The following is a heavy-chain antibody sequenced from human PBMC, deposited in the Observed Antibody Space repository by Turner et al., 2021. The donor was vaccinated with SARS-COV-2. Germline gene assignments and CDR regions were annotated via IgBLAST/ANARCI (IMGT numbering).Heavy chain of an antibody. CDR3: ARETVNNWVYP. Sequence: QVQLQESGPRLVKPLETLSLTCTDSGGSLNSNYWRWIRQPPGKRLAWIGYIYYRGSTNYNPSLKSRVTISVDTSKNQFSLNLTSVTAADTAIYYCARETVNNWVYPWGQGTLVTLSS. J-gene: IGHJ5*02. V-gene: IGHV4-59*01. D-gene: IGHD2-21*02. CDR1: GGSLNSNY. CDR2: IYYRGST.